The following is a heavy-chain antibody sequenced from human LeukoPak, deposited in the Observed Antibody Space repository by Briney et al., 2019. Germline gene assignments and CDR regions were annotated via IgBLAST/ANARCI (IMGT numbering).Heavy chain of an antibody. V-gene: IGHV3-30*18. Sequence: PGGSLRLSCAASGSTFSSYGMHWVRQAPGKGLEWVAVISYDGSNKYYADSVKGRFTISRDNSKNTLYLQMNSLRAEDAAVYYCAKDTTMSVYYFDYWGQGTLVTVSS. J-gene: IGHJ4*02. CDR1: GSTFSSYG. D-gene: IGHD3-22*01. CDR3: AKDTTMSVYYFDY. CDR2: ISYDGSNK.